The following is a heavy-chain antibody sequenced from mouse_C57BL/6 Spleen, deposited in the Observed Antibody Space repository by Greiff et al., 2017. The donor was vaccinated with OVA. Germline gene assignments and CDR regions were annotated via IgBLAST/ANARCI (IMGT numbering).Heavy chain of an antibody. CDR3: AREAGNYAPFAY. V-gene: IGHV1-50*01. CDR1: GYTFTSYW. D-gene: IGHD2-1*01. Sequence: VQLQQPGAELVKPGASVKLSCKASGYTFTSYWMQWVKQRPGQGLEWIGEIDPSDSYTNYNQKFKGKATLTVDTSSSTAYMQLSSLTSEDSAVYYCAREAGNYAPFAYWGQGTLVTVSA. CDR2: IDPSDSYT. J-gene: IGHJ3*01.